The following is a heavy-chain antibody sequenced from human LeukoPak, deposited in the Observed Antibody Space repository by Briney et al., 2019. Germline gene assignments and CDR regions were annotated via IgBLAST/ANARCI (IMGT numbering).Heavy chain of an antibody. CDR3: ARGKDYDFWSGYNSNWFDP. CDR1: GGTFSSYA. D-gene: IGHD3-3*01. V-gene: IGHV1-18*01. J-gene: IGHJ5*02. Sequence: ASVKVSCKASGGTFSSYAISWVRQAPGQGLEWMGWISAYNGNTNYAQKLQGRVTMTTDTSTSTAYMELRSLRSDDTAVYYCARGKDYDFWSGYNSNWFDPWGQGTLVTVSS. CDR2: ISAYNGNT.